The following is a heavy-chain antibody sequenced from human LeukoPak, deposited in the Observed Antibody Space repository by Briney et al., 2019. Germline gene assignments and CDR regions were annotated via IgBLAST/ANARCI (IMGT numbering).Heavy chain of an antibody. Sequence: GASAKVSCKASGYTFTSYAMNWVRQAPGQGLEWMGWINTNTGNPTYAQGFTGRFVFSLDTSVSTAYLQISSLKAEDTAVYYCARDPYDILTGYQLYYFDYWGQGTLVTVSS. J-gene: IGHJ4*02. CDR1: GYTFTSYA. V-gene: IGHV7-4-1*02. CDR2: INTNTGNP. D-gene: IGHD3-9*01. CDR3: ARDPYDILTGYQLYYFDY.